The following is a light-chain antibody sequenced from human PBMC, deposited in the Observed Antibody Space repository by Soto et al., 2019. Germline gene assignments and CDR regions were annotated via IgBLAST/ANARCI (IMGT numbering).Light chain of an antibody. CDR1: QSVNIN. CDR3: QQYNKWPRT. CDR2: GAS. Sequence: EIGRTQSPATLSVSPGERASLSCRASQSVNINLAWFQQKPGQAPRLLIYGASTRATGIPAKFSGSGSGTEFTLTISSLQSEDFAVYYCQQYNKWPRTFGQGTKVDIK. V-gene: IGKV3D-15*01. J-gene: IGKJ1*01.